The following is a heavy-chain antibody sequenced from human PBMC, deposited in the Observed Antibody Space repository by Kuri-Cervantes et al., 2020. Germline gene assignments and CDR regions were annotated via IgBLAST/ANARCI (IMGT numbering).Heavy chain of an antibody. Sequence: GESLKISCAASGFTFSSYGMHWVRQAPGKGLEWVAVIWYDGSNKYYADSVKGLFTISRDNSKNTLYLQMNSLRAEDTAVYYCARLYSGYDYWFYYFDYWGQGTLVTVSS. J-gene: IGHJ4*02. CDR3: ARLYSGYDYWFYYFDY. CDR1: GFTFSSYG. V-gene: IGHV3-33*01. CDR2: IWYDGSNK. D-gene: IGHD5-12*01.